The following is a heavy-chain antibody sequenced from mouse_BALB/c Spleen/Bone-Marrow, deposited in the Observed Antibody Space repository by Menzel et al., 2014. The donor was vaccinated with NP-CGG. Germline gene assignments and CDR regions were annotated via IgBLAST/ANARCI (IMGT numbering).Heavy chain of an antibody. CDR1: GFTFXSYG. J-gene: IGHJ2*01. D-gene: IGHD2-4*01. V-gene: IGHV5-6-3*01. CDR3: ARDYDYDY. CDR2: INSNGGST. Sequence: EVQLQQSGGGLVQPGGSLKLSCAASGFTFXSYGMPWVRQTPDKRLELVATINSNGGSTYYPDSVKGRFTISRDNAKNTLYLQMSSLKSEDTAMYYCARDYDYDYWGQGTTLTVSS.